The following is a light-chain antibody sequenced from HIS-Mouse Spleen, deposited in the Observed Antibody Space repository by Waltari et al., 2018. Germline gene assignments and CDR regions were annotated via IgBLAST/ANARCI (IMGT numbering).Light chain of an antibody. V-gene: IGLV2-11*01. J-gene: IGLJ3*02. CDR1: SSEVGGYYY. Sequence: QSALTQPRPVSGSPGQSVTISCPGTSSEVGGYYYVSWYQQHPGKAPKLMIYDVSKRPSGVPDRFSGSKSGNTASLTISGLQAEDEADYYCCSYAGSYTWVFGGGTKLTVL. CDR2: DVS. CDR3: CSYAGSYTWV.